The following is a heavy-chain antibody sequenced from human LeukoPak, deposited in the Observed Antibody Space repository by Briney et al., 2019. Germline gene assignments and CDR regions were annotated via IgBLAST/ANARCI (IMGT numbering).Heavy chain of an antibody. CDR3: AKDLYSGTYYSSRYPYYFDY. CDR2: ISGRDGST. D-gene: IGHD1-26*01. J-gene: IGHJ4*02. V-gene: IGHV3-23*01. CDR1: GFTFSSYA. Sequence: GGSLRLSCAASGFTFSSYAMSWVRQAPGKGLEWVSGISGRDGSTNYADSVKGRFTISRDNSKNTLYLQMNSLRAEDTAVYYCAKDLYSGTYYSSRYPYYFDYWGQGTLVTVSS.